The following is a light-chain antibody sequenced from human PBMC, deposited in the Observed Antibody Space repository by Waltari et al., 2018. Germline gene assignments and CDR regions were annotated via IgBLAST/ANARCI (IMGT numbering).Light chain of an antibody. CDR2: VNSDGSN. J-gene: IGLJ3*02. CDR3: QTWCTGILV. Sequence: QQPDTSPRYLMKVNSDGSNSKGDGIPERCSGSSSAAGRYLTIASLQSDDEADYYCQTWCTGILVFGGGTRLTVL. V-gene: IGLV4-69*01.